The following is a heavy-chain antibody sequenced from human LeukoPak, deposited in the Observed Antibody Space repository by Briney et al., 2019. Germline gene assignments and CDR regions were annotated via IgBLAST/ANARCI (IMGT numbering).Heavy chain of an antibody. CDR3: ARGKDYYDSSGYRSPHDY. Sequence: SETLSLTCTVSGGSISSSSYYWGWIRQPPGKGLEWIGSIYYSGSTYYNPSLKSRVTISVDTSKNQFSLKLSSVTAADTAVYYCARGKDYYDSSGYRSPHDYWGQGTLVTVSS. CDR2: IYYSGST. J-gene: IGHJ4*02. V-gene: IGHV4-39*01. CDR1: GGSISSSSYY. D-gene: IGHD3-22*01.